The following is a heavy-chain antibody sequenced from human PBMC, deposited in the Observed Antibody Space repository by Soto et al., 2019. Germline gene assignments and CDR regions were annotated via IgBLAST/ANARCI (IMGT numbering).Heavy chain of an antibody. CDR2: IYYSGST. J-gene: IGHJ4*02. CDR1: GGSISSYY. V-gene: IGHV4-59*12. D-gene: IGHD3-3*01. CDR3: ARVGFWSGYYTGRDY. Sequence: SETLSLTCTVSGGSISSYYWSWIRQPPGKGLEWIGYIYYSGSTNYNPSLKSRVTISVDTSKNQFSLKLSSVTAADTAVYYCARVGFWSGYYTGRDYWGQGTLVTVCS.